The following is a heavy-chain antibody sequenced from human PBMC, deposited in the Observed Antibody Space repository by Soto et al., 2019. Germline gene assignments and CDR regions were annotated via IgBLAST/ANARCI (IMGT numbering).Heavy chain of an antibody. V-gene: IGHV3-23*01. Sequence: EVQLLESGGGLVQPGGSLRLSCAASGFTFSSYAMSWVRQAPGKGLEWVSAISGSGGSTYYADSVKGRFTISRDNSKNTLYLQMNSLRAEDTAVYYCATPPPTYSSSKYYYYYGMDVWGQGTTVTVSS. CDR3: ATPPPTYSSSKYYYYYGMDV. J-gene: IGHJ6*02. CDR1: GFTFSSYA. CDR2: ISGSGGST. D-gene: IGHD6-6*01.